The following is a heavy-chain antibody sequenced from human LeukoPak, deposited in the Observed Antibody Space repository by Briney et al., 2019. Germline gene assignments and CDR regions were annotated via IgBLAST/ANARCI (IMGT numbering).Heavy chain of an antibody. Sequence: RGSLRLSCAASGFTFSSYAMHWVRQAPGKGLEWVAVISYDGSNKYYADSVKGRFTISRDNSKNTLYLQMNSLRAEDTAVYYCAKGSCSSTSCYKFDYWGQGTLVIVSS. CDR3: AKGSCSSTSCYKFDY. CDR1: GFTFSSYA. J-gene: IGHJ4*02. V-gene: IGHV3-30-3*01. D-gene: IGHD2-2*02. CDR2: ISYDGSNK.